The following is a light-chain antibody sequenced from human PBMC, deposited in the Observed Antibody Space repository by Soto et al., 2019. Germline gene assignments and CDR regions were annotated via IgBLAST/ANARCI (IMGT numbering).Light chain of an antibody. CDR3: QQRSNWIT. CDR1: QSVSTF. CDR2: DAS. Sequence: EIVLTQSPATLSLSPGERATPSRRASQSVSTFLAWYQQKPGQAPRLLIYDASNRATGIPARFSGSGSGTDFTLTINSLEPEDFAVYYCQQRSNWITFGQGTRLEI. V-gene: IGKV3-11*01. J-gene: IGKJ5*01.